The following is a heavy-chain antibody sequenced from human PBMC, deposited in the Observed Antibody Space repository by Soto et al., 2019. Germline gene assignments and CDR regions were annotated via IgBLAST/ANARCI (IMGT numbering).Heavy chain of an antibody. D-gene: IGHD3-3*01. Sequence: GASVKVSCKASGGTFSSYTISWVRQAPGQGLEWMGRIIPILGIANYAQKFQGRVTITADKSTSTAYMELSSLRSEDTAVYYCAGGRRADVTVFWSGYYEDSYYYMTVGGKG. CDR3: AGGRRADVTVFWSGYYEDSYYYMTV. CDR2: IIPILGIA. J-gene: IGHJ6*03. V-gene: IGHV1-69*02. CDR1: GGTFSSYT.